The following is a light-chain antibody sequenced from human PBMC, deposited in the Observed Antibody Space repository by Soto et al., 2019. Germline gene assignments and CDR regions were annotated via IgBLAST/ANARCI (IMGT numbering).Light chain of an antibody. Sequence: QSVLTQPPSASETPGQRVTIPGSGSRSNIGSNAVYWYKQVTGTTPTLLIFKDNQRPSGVPDRFSGSKPGTSASLAISGLRSEDESDYYCATWDDSLSGRVVFGGGTKLTVL. CDR2: KDN. CDR1: RSNIGSNA. V-gene: IGLV1-47*01. J-gene: IGLJ2*01. CDR3: ATWDDSLSGRVV.